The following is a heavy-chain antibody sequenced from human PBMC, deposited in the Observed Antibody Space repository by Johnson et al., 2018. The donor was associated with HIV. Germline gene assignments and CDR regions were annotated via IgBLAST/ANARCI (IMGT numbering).Heavy chain of an antibody. Sequence: VQLVESGGGVVQPGRSLRLSCAASGFTFSSYGMHWVRQAPGKGLEWVAVISYDGSNKYYADSVKVRFTISRDNSKNTLYRQINSLRAEDTAVYYCAKDSVREYSSSSYAFDIWGQGTMVTASS. CDR2: ISYDGSNK. V-gene: IGHV3-30*18. J-gene: IGHJ3*02. D-gene: IGHD6-6*01. CDR1: GFTFSSYG. CDR3: AKDSVREYSSSSYAFDI.